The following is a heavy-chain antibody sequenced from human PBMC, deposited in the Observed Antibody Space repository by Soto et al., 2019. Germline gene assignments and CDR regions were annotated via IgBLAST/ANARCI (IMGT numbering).Heavy chain of an antibody. CDR3: AKDLRPWGWRSSTSINCFYP. V-gene: IGHV3-30*18. J-gene: IGHJ5*02. D-gene: IGHD3-16*01. CDR2: ISYDGSNK. CDR1: GFTFSSYG. Sequence: QVQLVESGGGLVQPGRSLRLSCAASGFTFSSYGMHWVRQAPGKGLEWVAVISYDGSNKYYADSVKGRFTISSYNSKNTLYLQMNSLRAEDTAVYYCAKDLRPWGWRSSTSINCFYPWGQGTLVTVSS.